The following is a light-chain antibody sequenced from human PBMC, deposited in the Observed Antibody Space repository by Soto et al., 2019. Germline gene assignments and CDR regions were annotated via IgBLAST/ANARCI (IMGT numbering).Light chain of an antibody. CDR1: QSVSRS. CDR2: GAS. Sequence: EIVLTQSPATLSLSTGERATLSCRASQSVSRSLAWYQQKHGQAPRLLIHGASTRATGIPATFSGIGSGTEGTITFDSLKSEDCAVYDGQQRYNWPPTFGQGTRLEIK. CDR3: QQRYNWPPT. V-gene: IGKV3-15*01. J-gene: IGKJ5*01.